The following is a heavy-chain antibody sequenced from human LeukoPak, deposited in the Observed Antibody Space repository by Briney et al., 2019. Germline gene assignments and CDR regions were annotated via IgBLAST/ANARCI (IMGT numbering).Heavy chain of an antibody. D-gene: IGHD1-26*01. CDR2: INPNSGGT. CDR1: GYTFTGYY. CDR3: AAEEYSGSYYAMYDY. V-gene: IGHV1-2*02. Sequence: ASVKVSCKASGYTFTGYYMHWVRQAPGQGLECMGWINPNSGGTNYAQKFQGRVTMTRDTSISTAYMELSRLRSDDTAVYYCAAEEYSGSYYAMYDYWGQGTLVTVSS. J-gene: IGHJ4*02.